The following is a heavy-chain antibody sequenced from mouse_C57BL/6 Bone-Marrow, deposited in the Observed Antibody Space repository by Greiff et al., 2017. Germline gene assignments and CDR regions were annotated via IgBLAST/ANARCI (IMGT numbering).Heavy chain of an antibody. CDR3: ARQEGFAY. J-gene: IGHJ3*01. CDR2: ISNGGGST. V-gene: IGHV5-12*01. CDR1: GFTFSDYY. Sequence: EVKVVESGGGLVQPGGSLKLSCAASGFTFSDYYMYWVRPTPEKRLEWVAYISNGGGSTYYPDTVKGRFTISRDNAKNTLYLQMSRLKSEDTAMYYCARQEGFAYWGQGTLVTVSA.